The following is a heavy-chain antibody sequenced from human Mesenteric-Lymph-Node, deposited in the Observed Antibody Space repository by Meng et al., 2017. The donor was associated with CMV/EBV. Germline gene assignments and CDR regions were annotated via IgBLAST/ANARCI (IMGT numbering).Heavy chain of an antibody. Sequence: ASVKVSCKASGYTFTSYGISWVRQAPGQGLEWMGWMNPNSGNTGYAQKFQGRVTMTRNTSINTAYMELSSLRSEDTAVYYCSRRKHSSSWYAAFDIWGQGTMVTVSS. V-gene: IGHV1-8*02. CDR2: MNPNSGNT. CDR1: GYTFTSYG. CDR3: SRRKHSSSWYAAFDI. D-gene: IGHD6-13*01. J-gene: IGHJ3*02.